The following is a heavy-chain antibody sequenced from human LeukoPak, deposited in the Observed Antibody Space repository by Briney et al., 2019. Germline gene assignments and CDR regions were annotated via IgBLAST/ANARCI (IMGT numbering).Heavy chain of an antibody. Sequence: ASVKVSCKASGGTFISYATSWVRQAPGQGLEWMGGIIPIFGTANYAQKFQGRVTITADESTSTAYMELSSLRSEDTAVYYCARVVLPAIFGNYYYYYMDVWGKGTTVTVSS. CDR1: GGTFISYA. CDR2: IIPIFGTA. CDR3: ARVVLPAIFGNYYYYYMDV. J-gene: IGHJ6*03. V-gene: IGHV1-69*13. D-gene: IGHD3-3*01.